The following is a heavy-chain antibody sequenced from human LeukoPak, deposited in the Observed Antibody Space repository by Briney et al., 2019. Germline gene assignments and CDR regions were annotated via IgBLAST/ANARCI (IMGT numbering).Heavy chain of an antibody. J-gene: IGHJ1*01. Sequence: SETLSLTCTVSGGSISSYYWSWIRQPAGKGLEWIGRIYTSGSTNYNPSLKSRVTMSVDTSKNQFSLKLSSVTAADTAVYYCARQGSSGLYWSFQHWGQGTLVTVSS. CDR3: ARQGSSGLYWSFQH. CDR1: GGSISSYY. D-gene: IGHD6-19*01. V-gene: IGHV4-4*07. CDR2: IYTSGST.